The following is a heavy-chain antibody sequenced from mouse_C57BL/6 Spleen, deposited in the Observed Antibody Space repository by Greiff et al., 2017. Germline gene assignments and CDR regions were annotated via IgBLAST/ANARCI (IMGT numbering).Heavy chain of an antibody. Sequence: QVQLQQPGAELVRPGSSVKLSCKASGYTFTSYWLHWVKQRPIKGLEWIGNIDPSDSETHYNQTFKDKATLTVDNTSSTAYMPRSSLTSEDSAVYYCARGGGSSPYWYFAVWGTGTTVTVSS. CDR3: ARGGGSSPYWYFAV. CDR2: IDPSDSET. J-gene: IGHJ1*03. CDR1: GYTFTSYW. D-gene: IGHD1-1*01. V-gene: IGHV1-52*01.